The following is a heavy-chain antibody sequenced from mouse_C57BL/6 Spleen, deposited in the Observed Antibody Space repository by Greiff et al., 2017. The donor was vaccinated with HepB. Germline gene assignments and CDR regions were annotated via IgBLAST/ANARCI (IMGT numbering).Heavy chain of an antibody. Sequence: VQLQQSGPELVKPGASVKISCKASGYAFSSSWMNWVKQRPGKGLEWIGRIYPGDGDTNYNGKFKGKAKLTADKSSSTAYMQLSSLTSEDSAVYFCARDYYVSSYGYFDVWGTGTTVTVSS. CDR3: ARDYYVSSYGYFDV. CDR2: IYPGDGDT. D-gene: IGHD1-1*01. CDR1: GYAFSSSW. J-gene: IGHJ1*03. V-gene: IGHV1-82*01.